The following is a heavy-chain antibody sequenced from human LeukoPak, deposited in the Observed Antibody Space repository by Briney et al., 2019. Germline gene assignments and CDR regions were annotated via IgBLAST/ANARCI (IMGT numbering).Heavy chain of an antibody. CDR1: AFTFSNYW. Sequence: GGSLRLSCAASAFTFSNYWMSWVRQTPGKGLEWVANIKEDGSEINYVDSVKGRFTISRDNSKNTLYLQMNSLRAEDTAVYYCARDIFYYYYMDVWGKGTTVTVSS. J-gene: IGHJ6*03. CDR2: IKEDGSEI. V-gene: IGHV3-7*01. CDR3: ARDIFYYYYMDV.